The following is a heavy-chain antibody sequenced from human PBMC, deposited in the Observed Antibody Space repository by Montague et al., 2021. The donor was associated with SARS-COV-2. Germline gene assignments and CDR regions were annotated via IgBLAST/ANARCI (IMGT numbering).Heavy chain of an antibody. D-gene: IGHD3-9*01. V-gene: IGHV4-39*01. Sequence: SETRSLTCTVSGGSVSSGTYYWGWIRQPPGKGLVWIVSIYYSGKTNYNPSPKSRATIFVATSQNQFSLQLITVTAADTAVYYCARPQPYYEILTGNPSDVWGQGKMVTVSS. CDR2: IYYSGKT. CDR3: ARPQPYYEILTGNPSDV. J-gene: IGHJ3*01. CDR1: GGSVSSGTYY.